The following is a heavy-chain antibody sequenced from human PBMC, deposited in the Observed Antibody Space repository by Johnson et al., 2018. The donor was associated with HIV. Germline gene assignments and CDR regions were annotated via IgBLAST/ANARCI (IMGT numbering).Heavy chain of an antibody. CDR2: ITWNSGNI. CDR1: GFTFSSYA. Sequence: QVQLVESGGGVVQPGRSLRLSCAASGFTFSSYAMHWVRQAPGKGLEWVSGITWNSGNIAYADSVKGRLTISRDNAKNTLFLQMNSLRPEDTAVYYCARGYCAYGVCYTMFDGFDIWGHGTLVTVAS. V-gene: IGHV3-30*04. CDR3: ARGYCAYGVCYTMFDGFDI. J-gene: IGHJ3*02. D-gene: IGHD2-8*01.